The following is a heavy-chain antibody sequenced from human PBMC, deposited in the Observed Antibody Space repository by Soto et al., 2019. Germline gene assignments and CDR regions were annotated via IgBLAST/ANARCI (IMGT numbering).Heavy chain of an antibody. CDR1: GGSFDDFY. CDR2: ISHGGGT. D-gene: IGHD3-10*01. V-gene: IGHV4-34*01. CDR3: ARGQLVWYGDLTPYHRDMDV. Sequence: SETLSLTCAFYGGSFDDFYWSWVRQSPGKGLEWVGEISHGGGTNYSPSLASRVSISVDTSKNQFSLHLRSVTAADTGLYYCARGQLVWYGDLTPYHRDMDVWGQGTTVT. J-gene: IGHJ6*02.